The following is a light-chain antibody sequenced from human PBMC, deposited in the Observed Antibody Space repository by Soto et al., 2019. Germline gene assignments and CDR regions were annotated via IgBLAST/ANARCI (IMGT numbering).Light chain of an antibody. Sequence: ESALTQSPGTLSLPPGERATLSCRASQSVSSSYLDWYQQKPGQAPRLLIYGASSRATGIQDRCGGSGSGTDFTLTISRLETEDLAVYYCQQDGSSPLTVGGGTKVEIK. CDR3: QQDGSSPLT. CDR1: QSVSSSY. J-gene: IGKJ4*01. V-gene: IGKV3-20*01. CDR2: GAS.